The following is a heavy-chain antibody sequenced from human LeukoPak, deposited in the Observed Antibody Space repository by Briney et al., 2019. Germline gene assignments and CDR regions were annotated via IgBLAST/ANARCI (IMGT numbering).Heavy chain of an antibody. V-gene: IGHV3-23*01. CDR2: ISGSGGST. D-gene: IGHD1-1*01. J-gene: IGHJ4*02. CDR3: ARELEYNWNDGYY. Sequence: GGSLRLSCAASGFTFSSYAMSWVRQAPGKGLEWVSAISGSGGSTYYADSVKGRFTISRDNSKNSLYLQMNSLRDEDTAVYYCARELEYNWNDGYYWGQGTLVTVSS. CDR1: GFTFSSYA.